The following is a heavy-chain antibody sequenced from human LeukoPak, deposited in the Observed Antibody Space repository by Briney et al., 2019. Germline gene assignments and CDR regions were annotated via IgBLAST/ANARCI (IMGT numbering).Heavy chain of an antibody. J-gene: IGHJ4*02. CDR2: INHSGST. D-gene: IGHD6-6*01. CDR3: ARVDSSSSFDY. CDR1: GGSFSGYY. V-gene: IGHV4-34*01. Sequence: ETLSLTCAVYGGSFSGYYWSWIRQPPGKGLEWIGEINHSGSTNYNPSLKSRVTISVDTSKNQFSLKLSSVTAADTAVYYCARVDSSSSFDYWGQGTLVTVSS.